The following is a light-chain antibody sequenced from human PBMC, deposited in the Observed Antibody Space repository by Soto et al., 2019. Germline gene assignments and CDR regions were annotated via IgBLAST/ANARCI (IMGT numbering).Light chain of an antibody. Sequence: QSALTQPASVSGSPGQSITISCTGTSSDVGAYNYVSWYQQHPGKAPKLMIYDVSNRPSGVSNRFSGSKSGNTASLTISGLQAEDETDYYCSSHTSSGTRVFGTGTKVT. CDR3: SSHTSSGTRV. V-gene: IGLV2-14*03. CDR2: DVS. J-gene: IGLJ1*01. CDR1: SSDVGAYNY.